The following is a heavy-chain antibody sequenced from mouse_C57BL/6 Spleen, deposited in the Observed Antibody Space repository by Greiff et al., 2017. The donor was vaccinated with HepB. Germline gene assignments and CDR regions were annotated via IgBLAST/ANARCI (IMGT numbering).Heavy chain of an antibody. D-gene: IGHD2-5*01. J-gene: IGHJ3*01. CDR2: INPNNGGT. CDR3: ALDSNFQAWFAY. CDR1: GYTFTDYN. Sequence: DVQLQESGPELVKPGASVKMSCKASGYTFTDYNMHWVKQSHGKSLEWIGYINPNNGGTSYNQKFKGKATLTVNKSSSTAYMELRSLTSEDSAVYYCALDSNFQAWFAYWGQGTLVTVSA. V-gene: IGHV1-22*01.